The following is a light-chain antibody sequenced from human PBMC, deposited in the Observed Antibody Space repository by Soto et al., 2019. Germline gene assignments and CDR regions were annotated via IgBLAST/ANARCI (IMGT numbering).Light chain of an antibody. V-gene: IGKV1-5*01. CDR2: DVS. CDR3: QQYDNYPVQT. Sequence: DIQMTQSPSTLSASVGDRVTITCRASQSIKNWLAWYQQKPGKAPKLLIYDVSSLESGVPSRFSGGGSGTEFTLTITSVQPDDFATFYCQQYDNYPVQTFGQGTKLEIK. J-gene: IGKJ2*01. CDR1: QSIKNW.